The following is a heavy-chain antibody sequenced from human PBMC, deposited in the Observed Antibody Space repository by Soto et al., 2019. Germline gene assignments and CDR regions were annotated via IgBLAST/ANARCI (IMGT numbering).Heavy chain of an antibody. CDR1: GYTFTSYG. Sequence: ASVKVSCKASGYTFTSYGISWVRQAPGQGLEWMGWINAYNGNTYYSEKLEGRVTMTTDTLATTVNMELSSLTYGDTAVYYCARDQSGIGYYVDWFDPWGQGTLVTVSS. V-gene: IGHV1-18*01. CDR3: ARDQSGIGYYVDWFDP. D-gene: IGHD3-10*02. J-gene: IGHJ5*02. CDR2: INAYNGNT.